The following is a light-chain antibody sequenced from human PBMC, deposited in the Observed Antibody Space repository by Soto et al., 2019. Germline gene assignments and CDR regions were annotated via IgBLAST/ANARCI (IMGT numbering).Light chain of an antibody. CDR1: QSVSSN. V-gene: IGKV3-15*01. CDR3: QQYNNWPRT. Sequence: ELVRTQSTATLSVSPGERYARSCLASQSVSSNLAWYQQKPGQAPRLLIYGASTRATGIPARFSGSGSGTEFTITISSLQSEDFAVYYCQQYNNWPRTFGQGTQVEIK. CDR2: GAS. J-gene: IGKJ1*01.